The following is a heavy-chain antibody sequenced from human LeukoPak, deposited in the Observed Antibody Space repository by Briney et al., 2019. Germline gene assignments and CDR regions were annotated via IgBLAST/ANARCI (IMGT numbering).Heavy chain of an antibody. Sequence: PGGSLRLSCVASGFIFSHYGMHWVRQAPGKGLEWVAVIWSDGSNRFYAGSVKGRFTISRDNSQNTVLLQMNSLRAEDTAMYYCARDAQRGFDYSNSLKYWGQGILVTVSS. V-gene: IGHV3-33*01. CDR2: IWSDGSNR. D-gene: IGHD4-11*01. CDR3: ARDAQRGFDYSNSLKY. J-gene: IGHJ4*02. CDR1: GFIFSHYG.